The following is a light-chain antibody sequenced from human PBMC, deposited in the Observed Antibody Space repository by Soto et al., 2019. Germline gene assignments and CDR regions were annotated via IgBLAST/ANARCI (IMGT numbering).Light chain of an antibody. CDR1: SSDVGGYNY. Sequence: QSALTQPASVSGAPGQSITISCTGTSSDVGGYNYVSWYQQHPGKDTKLMIYDVSNRPSGVSNRFSGSKSGNTASLTISGLQAEDEADYYCSSYTSSSTVVFGGGTKLTVL. CDR3: SSYTSSSTVV. V-gene: IGLV2-14*01. CDR2: DVS. J-gene: IGLJ2*01.